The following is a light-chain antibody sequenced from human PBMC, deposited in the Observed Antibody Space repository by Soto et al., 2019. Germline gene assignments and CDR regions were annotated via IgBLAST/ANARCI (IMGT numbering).Light chain of an antibody. V-gene: IGKV3D-20*02. CDR2: DAS. Sequence: EIVLKQSPGALSLSQGERDTLSCRASQSVSSSYLAWYQQKPGQAPRLLIYDASNRATGIPARFSGSGSGTDFTLTISCLEPEDFAVYYCQQRSNWPLISFGQVTLLAIK. CDR3: QQRSNWPLIS. CDR1: QSVSSSY. J-gene: IGKJ5*01.